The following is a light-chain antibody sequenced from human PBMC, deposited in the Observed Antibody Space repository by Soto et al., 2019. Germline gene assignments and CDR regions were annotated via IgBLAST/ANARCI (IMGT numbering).Light chain of an antibody. CDR3: QQYNNWLPLT. CDR2: GAS. CDR1: QSVSTK. Sequence: EVVMTQSPATLSVSAGETVTLSCRASQSVSTKLAWYQQKPGLAPRLLIFGASTRATGVPARFSGSGSGTDFTLTISSLQSEDFAIYYCQQYNNWLPLTFGGWTKVEIK. V-gene: IGKV3-15*01. J-gene: IGKJ4*01.